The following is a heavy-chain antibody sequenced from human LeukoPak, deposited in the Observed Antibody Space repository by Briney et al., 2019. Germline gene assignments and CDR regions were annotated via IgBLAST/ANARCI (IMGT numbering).Heavy chain of an antibody. Sequence: SQTLSLTCAVSGGSTSSGGYSWSWIRQPPGKGLEWIGYIHYTGSTNYNPSLKSRVTMLIATSKNQFSLKLSSVTAADTAVYYCARGRYSAGDNWFDPWGQGTLVTVS. CDR3: ARGRYSAGDNWFDP. CDR2: IHYTGST. V-gene: IGHV4-30-4*07. J-gene: IGHJ5*02. CDR1: GGSTSSGGYS. D-gene: IGHD3-9*01.